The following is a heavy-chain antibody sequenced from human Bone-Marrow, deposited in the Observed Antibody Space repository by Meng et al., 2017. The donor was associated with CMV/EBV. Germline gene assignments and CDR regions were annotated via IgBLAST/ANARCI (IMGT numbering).Heavy chain of an antibody. V-gene: IGHV4-39*01. Sequence: GSLRLSCTVSGGSIRSSSYYWCWMRQPPGKGLEWIGSVYYSGSTYYNPSLKSRVSLSVDTSKNQFSLKLCSVTAADTAVYYCASLDFWGGYYNEDYDMDVWGQGTTVTVSS. D-gene: IGHD3-3*01. J-gene: IGHJ6*02. CDR3: ASLDFWGGYYNEDYDMDV. CDR2: VYYSGST. CDR1: GGSIRSSSYY.